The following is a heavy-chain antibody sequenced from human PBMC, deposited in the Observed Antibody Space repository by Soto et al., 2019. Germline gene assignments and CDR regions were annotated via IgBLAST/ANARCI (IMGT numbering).Heavy chain of an antibody. Sequence: EVQLVESGGGLVQPGGSLRLSCVDSGFTFSSYWMSWVRQAPVKGLEWVGNIKQDGSEENYVDSVKGRFTISRDNAKNSMDLQKNSLRGEDTAVYCCARLAASGRGWDVWGQGTTVVVSS. V-gene: IGHV3-7*01. CDR3: ARLAASGRGWDV. CDR1: GFTFSSYW. J-gene: IGHJ6*02. D-gene: IGHD6-13*01. CDR2: IKQDGSEE.